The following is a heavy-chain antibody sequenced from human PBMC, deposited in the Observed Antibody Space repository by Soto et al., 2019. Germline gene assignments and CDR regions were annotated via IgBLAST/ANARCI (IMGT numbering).Heavy chain of an antibody. CDR3: ARGAGWELDY. D-gene: IGHD1-26*01. J-gene: IGHJ4*02. CDR1: GFTFSTYW. V-gene: IGHV3-7*03. CDR2: IKKDGSET. Sequence: EVQLVESGGGLVQPGGSLRLSCAASGFTFSTYWMSWVRQAPGMGLEWLAIIKKDGSETHYVDSVKGRFTTSRDNAKNSLFLQMNSLIADDTAVYYCARGAGWELDYWGQGTLVTVSS.